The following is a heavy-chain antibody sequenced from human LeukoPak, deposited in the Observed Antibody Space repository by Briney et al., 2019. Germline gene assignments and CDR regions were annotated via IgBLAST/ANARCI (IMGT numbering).Heavy chain of an antibody. D-gene: IGHD6-19*01. V-gene: IGHV5-51*01. CDR3: ARYHSSGWNWFDP. J-gene: IGHJ5*02. CDR2: IYLGESDT. Sequence: GESLKSSCKGSGYSFTRYWIGWVGPMPGKGLGWMGIIYLGESDTRCTQSFQGQVTISADKSISTTYLQWRSLKASDTAVYYCARYHSSGWNWFDPWGQGTLVTVSS. CDR1: GYSFTRYW.